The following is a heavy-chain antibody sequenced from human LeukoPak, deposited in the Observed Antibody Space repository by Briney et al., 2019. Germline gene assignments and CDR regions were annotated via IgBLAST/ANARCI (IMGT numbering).Heavy chain of an antibody. J-gene: IGHJ6*03. V-gene: IGHV3-11*01. Sequence: GGSLRLSCAASGFTFSDYYMSWIRQAPGKGLEWVSYISSSGSTIYYADSVKGRFTISRDNAKNSLYLQMNSLRAEDTAVYYCTRGPDYGDYERSDYYYYYYMDVWGKGTTVTVPS. CDR2: ISSSGSTI. CDR3: TRGPDYGDYERSDYYYYYYMDV. CDR1: GFTFSDYY. D-gene: IGHD4-17*01.